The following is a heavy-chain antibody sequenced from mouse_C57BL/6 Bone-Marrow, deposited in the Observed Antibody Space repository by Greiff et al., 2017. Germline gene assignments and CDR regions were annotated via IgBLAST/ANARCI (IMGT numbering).Heavy chain of an antibody. Sequence: EVQVEESGGGLVQPGGSMKLSCAASGFTFSDAWMDWVRQSPEKGLEWVAEIRNKANNHATYYAESVKGRFTISRDDSKSSVYLQMNSLRAEDTGIYYCTRSLSQATSFAYWGQGTLVTVSA. CDR1: GFTFSDAW. V-gene: IGHV6-6*01. CDR3: TRSLSQATSFAY. CDR2: IRNKANNHAT. D-gene: IGHD3-2*02. J-gene: IGHJ3*01.